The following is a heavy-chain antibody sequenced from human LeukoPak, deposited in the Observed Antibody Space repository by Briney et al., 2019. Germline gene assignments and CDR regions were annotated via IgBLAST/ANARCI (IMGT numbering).Heavy chain of an antibody. CDR2: IYYSGST. CDR3: ARDFRSGGWYGGGDY. Sequence: PSETLSLTCTVSGGSISSYYWSWIRQPPGKGLEWIGYIYYSGSTNYNPSLKSRVTISVDTSKNQFSLKLSSVTAADTAVYYCARDFRSGGWYGGGDYWGQGTLVTVSS. CDR1: GGSISSYY. J-gene: IGHJ4*02. D-gene: IGHD6-19*01. V-gene: IGHV4-59*01.